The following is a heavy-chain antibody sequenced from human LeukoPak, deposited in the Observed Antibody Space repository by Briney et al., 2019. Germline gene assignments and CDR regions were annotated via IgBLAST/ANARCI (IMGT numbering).Heavy chain of an antibody. CDR1: GFTFSSYS. Sequence: GGSLRLSCAASGFTFSSYSMSWVRQAQGKGLEWVSAISRSGDSTYYRDSVMGRFTISRDNSKNTLYLQMDSLGAEDTALYYCAKRRESGIGSLYYFDSWGQGTLVTVSS. CDR3: AKRRESGIGSLYYFDS. D-gene: IGHD6-25*01. J-gene: IGHJ4*02. CDR2: ISRSGDST. V-gene: IGHV3-23*01.